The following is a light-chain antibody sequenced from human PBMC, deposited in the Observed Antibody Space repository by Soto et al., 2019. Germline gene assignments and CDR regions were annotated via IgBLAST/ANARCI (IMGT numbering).Light chain of an antibody. CDR3: QQYKSYQLT. CDR2: DAS. J-gene: IGKJ4*01. CDR1: QSISSW. V-gene: IGKV1-5*01. Sequence: DIQMTQSPSTLSASVGDRVTITCRASQSISSWLAWYQQKPGKAPKLLIYDASSLESGVPSRFSGSGSGTEFTLTISSLQPDDFATYYCQQYKSYQLTFGGGTRWIS.